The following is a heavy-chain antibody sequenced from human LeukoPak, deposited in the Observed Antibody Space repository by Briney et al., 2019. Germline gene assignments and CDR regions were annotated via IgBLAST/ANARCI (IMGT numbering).Heavy chain of an antibody. V-gene: IGHV3-13*01. Sequence: GGSLRLSCAASGFTFIDYDMHWVRQVLGKGLEWVSAIGIRGDTHYSGSVKGRFTISREDAESSLYLQMNSLRAEDTAVYYCARGGIQVSGIDEFDYWGQGTLVTVSS. J-gene: IGHJ4*02. D-gene: IGHD6-19*01. CDR3: ARGGIQVSGIDEFDY. CDR2: IGIRGDT. CDR1: GFTFIDYD.